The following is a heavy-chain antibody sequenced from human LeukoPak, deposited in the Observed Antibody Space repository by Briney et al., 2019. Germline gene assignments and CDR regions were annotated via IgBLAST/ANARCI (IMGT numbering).Heavy chain of an antibody. CDR2: IYHSGST. CDR3: ARHKLAYCGGDCYPYAFDI. D-gene: IGHD2-21*02. V-gene: IGHV4-30-2*01. CDR1: GGSISSGGYS. J-gene: IGHJ3*02. Sequence: PSQTLSLTCAVSGGSISSGGYSWSWLRQPPGKGLEWIGYIYHSGSTYYNPSLKSRATISVDRSKNQFSLKLSSVTAADTAVYYCARHKLAYCGGDCYPYAFDIWGQGTMVTVSS.